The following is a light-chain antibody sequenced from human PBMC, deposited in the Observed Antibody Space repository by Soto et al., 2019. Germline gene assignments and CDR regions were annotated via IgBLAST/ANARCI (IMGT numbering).Light chain of an antibody. Sequence: QSALTQPRSVSGSPGQSVTISCSGTSSDVGGYEYVSWYQQHPGKAPTLIIYHVAQRPSGVPDRFSASKSGTTASLTISGLQADDESDYYCCSYASSKAFVFGTGTKLTVL. CDR1: SSDVGGYEY. CDR3: CSYASSKAFV. V-gene: IGLV2-11*01. J-gene: IGLJ1*01. CDR2: HVA.